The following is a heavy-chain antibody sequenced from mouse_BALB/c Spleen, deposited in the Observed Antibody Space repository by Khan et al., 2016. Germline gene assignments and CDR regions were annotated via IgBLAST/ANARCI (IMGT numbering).Heavy chain of an antibody. CDR1: GYSITSDYA. CDR3: ARHDYFDY. CDR2: ISYSGST. V-gene: IGHV3-2*02. J-gene: IGHJ2*01. Sequence: EVQLQESGPGLVKPSQSLSLTCTVTGYSITSDYAWNWIRQFPGNKLEWMGYISYSGSTSYNPSLKSRISITRDTSTNQFFLQLNSVTTEDTATYYCARHDYFDYWGQGTTLTVSS.